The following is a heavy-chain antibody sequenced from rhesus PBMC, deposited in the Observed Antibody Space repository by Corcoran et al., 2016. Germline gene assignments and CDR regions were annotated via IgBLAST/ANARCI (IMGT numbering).Heavy chain of an antibody. D-gene: IGHD2-21*01. CDR3: ARHVEYCTGSGCYGLYGLDS. CDR1: GGSISGYY. J-gene: IGHJ6*01. V-gene: IGHV4-81*01. CDR2: IDGNIAGT. Sequence: QLQLQESGPGLVKPSETLSLTCAVSGGSISGYYWSWIRQPPGKGLEWIGNIDGNIAGTNSNPSLKSRVTISKDTSKNQFSLKLSSVTAADTAVYYCARHVEYCTGSGCYGLYGLDSWGQGVVVTVSS.